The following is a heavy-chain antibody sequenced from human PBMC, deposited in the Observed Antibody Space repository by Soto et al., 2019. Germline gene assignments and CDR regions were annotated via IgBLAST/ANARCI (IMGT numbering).Heavy chain of an antibody. CDR1: GFIFSNFV. CDR2: ITGSQSTT. V-gene: IGHV3-23*01. Sequence: EVQLLELGGGLVQPGGSLRLSCAASGFIFSNFVMSWVRQAPGKGLEWVSAITGSQSTTYFADSVKGRFTISRDNSQNTLYLQMNSLRVEDTAVYYCAKGARYSSGTIWFDTWGQGTLVTVSS. CDR3: AKGARYSSGTIWFDT. D-gene: IGHD6-19*01. J-gene: IGHJ5*02.